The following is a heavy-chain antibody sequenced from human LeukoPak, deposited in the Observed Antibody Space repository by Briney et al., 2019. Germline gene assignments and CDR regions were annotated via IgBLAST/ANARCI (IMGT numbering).Heavy chain of an antibody. Sequence: GGSLRLSCAASGFTVSTNYMSWVRQAPGKGLEWVSLIYSGGTTYYADSVKGRFTISRDNSKNTLYLQMNSLRAEDTAVYYCARHRGDYRRGFDYWGQGTLVTVSS. CDR2: IYSGGTT. CDR3: ARHRGDYRRGFDY. J-gene: IGHJ4*02. D-gene: IGHD4-17*01. CDR1: GFTVSTNY. V-gene: IGHV3-53*05.